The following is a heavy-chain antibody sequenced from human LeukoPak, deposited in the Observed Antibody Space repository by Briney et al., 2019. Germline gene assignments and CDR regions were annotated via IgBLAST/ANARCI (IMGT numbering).Heavy chain of an antibody. D-gene: IGHD6-13*01. J-gene: IGHJ4*02. Sequence: SQTLSLTCTVSGGSISSGGYYWSWIRQPPGKGLEWIGYIYHSGSTYYNPSLKSRVTISVDRSKNQFSLKLSSVTAADTAVYYCARDQGSSWYGGNFDYWGQGTLVTVSS. CDR1: GGSISSGGYY. CDR2: IYHSGST. CDR3: ARDQGSSWYGGNFDY. V-gene: IGHV4-30-2*01.